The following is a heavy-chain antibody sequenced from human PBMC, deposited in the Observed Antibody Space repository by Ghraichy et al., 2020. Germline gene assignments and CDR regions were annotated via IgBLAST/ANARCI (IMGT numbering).Heavy chain of an antibody. CDR1: GGTFSSYA. CDR2: IIPIFGTA. J-gene: IGHJ3*02. D-gene: IGHD4-17*01. Sequence: SVKVSCKASGGTFSSYAISWVRQAPGQGLEWMGGIIPIFGTANYAQKFQGRVTITADESTSTAYMELGSLRSEDTAVYYCARDTVRLDAFDIWGQGTMVTVSS. CDR3: ARDTVRLDAFDI. V-gene: IGHV1-69*13.